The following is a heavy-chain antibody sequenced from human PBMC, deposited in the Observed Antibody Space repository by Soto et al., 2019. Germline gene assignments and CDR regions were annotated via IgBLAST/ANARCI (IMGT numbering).Heavy chain of an antibody. CDR1: GGTFSSYA. J-gene: IGHJ4*02. CDR2: IIPIFGTA. D-gene: IGHD3-22*01. Sequence: SVKVSCKASGGTFSSYAISWVRQAPGQGLEWMGGIIPIFGTANYAQKFQGRVTITADTSTSTVYMELSSLRSEDTAVYYCARGDYYDSSDDFDYWGQGTLVTVS. CDR3: ARGDYYDSSDDFDY. V-gene: IGHV1-69*06.